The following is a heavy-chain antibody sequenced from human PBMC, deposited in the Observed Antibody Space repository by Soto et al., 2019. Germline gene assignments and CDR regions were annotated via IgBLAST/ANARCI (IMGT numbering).Heavy chain of an antibody. J-gene: IGHJ4*02. V-gene: IGHV3-30*18. CDR2: ISYDGSNK. D-gene: IGHD1-26*01. CDR1: GFTFSSYG. CDR3: AKTPPLRRVGAPGHFDY. Sequence: GGSLRLSCAASGFTFSSYGMHWVRQAPGKGLEWVAVISYDGSNKYYADSVKGRFTISRDNSKNTLYLQMNSLRAEDTAVYYCAKTPPLRRVGAPGHFDYWGQGTLVTVSS.